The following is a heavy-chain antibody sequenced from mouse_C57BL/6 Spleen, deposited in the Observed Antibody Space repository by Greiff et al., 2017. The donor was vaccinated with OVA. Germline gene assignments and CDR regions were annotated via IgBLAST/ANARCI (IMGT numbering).Heavy chain of an antibody. Sequence: EVKLVESGGDLVKPGGSLKLSCAASGFTFSSYGMSWVRQTPDKRLEWVATISSGGSYTYYPDSVKGRFTISRDNAKNTLYLQMSSLESEDTAMYYCAGSITTVVARGDYYAMDYWGQGTSVTVSS. J-gene: IGHJ4*01. CDR1: GFTFSSYG. V-gene: IGHV5-6*01. CDR3: AGSITTVVARGDYYAMDY. D-gene: IGHD1-1*01. CDR2: ISSGGSYT.